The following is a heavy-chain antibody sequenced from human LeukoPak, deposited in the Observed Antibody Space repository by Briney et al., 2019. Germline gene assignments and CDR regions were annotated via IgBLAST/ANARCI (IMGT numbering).Heavy chain of an antibody. D-gene: IGHD6-13*01. J-gene: IGHJ5*02. V-gene: IGHV1-2*02. CDR1: GYTFTGYY. CDR2: INPNSGGT. Sequence: GASVKVSCKASGYTFTGYYMHWVRQAPGQGLEWMGWINPNSGGTNYAQKFQGRVTMTRDTSISTAYMELSRLRSDDTAVYYCARGRGELDSWFDPWAREPWSPSPQ. CDR3: ARGRGELDSWFDP.